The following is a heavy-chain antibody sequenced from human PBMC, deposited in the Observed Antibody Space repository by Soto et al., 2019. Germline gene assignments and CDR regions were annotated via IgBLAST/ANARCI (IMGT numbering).Heavy chain of an antibody. D-gene: IGHD3-10*01. CDR3: ASALGSGSYYQDY. J-gene: IGHJ4*02. Sequence: GASVKVSCKASGVTFSSYAISWVRQAPGQGLEWMGGIIPIFGTANYAQKFQGRVTITADESTSTAYMELSSLRSEDTAVYYCASALGSGSYYQDYWGQGTLVTVSS. CDR2: IIPIFGTA. CDR1: GVTFSSYA. V-gene: IGHV1-69*13.